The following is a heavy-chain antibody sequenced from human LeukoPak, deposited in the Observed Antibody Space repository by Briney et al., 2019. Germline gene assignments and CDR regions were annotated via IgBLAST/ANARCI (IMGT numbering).Heavy chain of an antibody. CDR2: ISGSGGST. D-gene: IGHD3-22*01. CDR3: AKDNSYYYDSSGYTDAFDI. J-gene: IGHJ3*02. CDR1: GFTFSSYA. V-gene: IGHV3-23*01. Sequence: PGGSLRLSCAASGFTFSSYAMSWVRQAPGKGLEWVSAISGSGGSTYYADSVKGRFTISRDNSKNTLYLQMNSLRAEDTAVYYCAKDNSYYYDSSGYTDAFDIWGQGTMVTVSS.